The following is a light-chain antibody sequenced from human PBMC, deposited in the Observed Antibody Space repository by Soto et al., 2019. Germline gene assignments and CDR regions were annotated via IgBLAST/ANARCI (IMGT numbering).Light chain of an antibody. Sequence: EIVMTQSPATLSVSPGERATISCRASQSVSSKLAWYQQKPGQAPRVLIYGASTRATGIPARFSGSGSGTELTLTLSIMQSEDFAVYYCQHYNDWPPTWTFGQGTRVEIK. CDR3: QHYNDWPPTWT. CDR2: GAS. V-gene: IGKV3-15*01. J-gene: IGKJ1*01. CDR1: QSVSSK.